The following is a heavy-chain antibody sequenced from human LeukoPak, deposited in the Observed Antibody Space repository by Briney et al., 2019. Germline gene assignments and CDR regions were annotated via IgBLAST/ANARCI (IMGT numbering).Heavy chain of an antibody. CDR3: ARAPMTTVTTIDY. J-gene: IGHJ4*02. CDR2: INWNGGST. CDR1: GFTFDDFG. V-gene: IGHV3-20*04. D-gene: IGHD4-17*01. Sequence: GGSLRLSCAASGFTFDDFGMSWVRQGPGKGLEWVSSINWNGGSTGYADSVKGRFTISRDNAKKSLYLQMNSLRAEDTALYYCARAPMTTVTTIDYWGQGTLVTVSS.